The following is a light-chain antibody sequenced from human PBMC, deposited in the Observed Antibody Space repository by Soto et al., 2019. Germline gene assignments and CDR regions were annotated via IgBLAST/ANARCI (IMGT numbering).Light chain of an antibody. Sequence: EIVFTQSPGTLSLSPGERATLSCRASQSVSSSYLAWYQQKPGQAPSLLIYGASRRATGIPDRFSGSGSGTDFTLTISRLEPEDFAVYYCQQYDSSPITFGQGTRLEIK. J-gene: IGKJ5*01. CDR1: QSVSSSY. CDR3: QQYDSSPIT. V-gene: IGKV3-20*01. CDR2: GAS.